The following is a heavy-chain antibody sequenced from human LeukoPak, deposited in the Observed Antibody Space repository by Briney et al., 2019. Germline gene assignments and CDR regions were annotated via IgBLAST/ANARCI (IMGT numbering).Heavy chain of an antibody. CDR1: GFTFGTFW. J-gene: IGHJ4*02. V-gene: IGHV3-74*01. CDR2: INPEETTT. CDR3: ARGGLESVDY. D-gene: IGHD2/OR15-2a*01. Sequence: GWSLTLSCAASGFTFGTFWMHSLRQAPGKGLVWVSRINPEETTTNYAAAVKGRFTISRQNAKNTLYLKMKSLSAGDTAVYYCARGGLESVDYWGQGTLVTVSS.